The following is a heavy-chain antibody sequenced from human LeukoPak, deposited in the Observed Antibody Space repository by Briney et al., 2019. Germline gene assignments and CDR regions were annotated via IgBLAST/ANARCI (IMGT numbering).Heavy chain of an antibody. J-gene: IGHJ4*02. CDR1: GGSISSYY. CDR3: ARDRVGGSYDY. V-gene: IGHV4-59*01. Sequence: ETLSLTCTVSGGSISSYYWSWIRQPPGKGLEWIGYIYYSGSTNYNPSLKSRVTISVDTSKNQFSLKLSSVTAADTAVYHCARDRVGGSYDYWGQGTLVTVSS. CDR2: IYYSGST. D-gene: IGHD1-26*01.